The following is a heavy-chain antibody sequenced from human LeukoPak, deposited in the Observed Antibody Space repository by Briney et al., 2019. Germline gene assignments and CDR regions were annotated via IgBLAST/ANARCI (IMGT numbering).Heavy chain of an antibody. CDR2: INHSGST. V-gene: IGHV4-34*01. D-gene: IGHD2-15*01. Sequence: SETLSLTCAVYGGTFSGYYWSWIRQPPGKGLEWIGEINHSGSTNYNPSLKSRVTISVDTSKNQFSLKLSSVTAADTAVYYCARAMVAATSYYFDYWGQGTLVTVSS. CDR1: GGTFSGYY. J-gene: IGHJ4*02. CDR3: ARAMVAATSYYFDY.